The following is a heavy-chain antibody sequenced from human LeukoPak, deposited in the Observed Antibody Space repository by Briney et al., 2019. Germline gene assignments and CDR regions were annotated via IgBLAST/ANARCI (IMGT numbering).Heavy chain of an antibody. V-gene: IGHV1-2*02. D-gene: IGHD2-2*01. CDR1: GYTFTGYY. CDR2: INPSSGGT. J-gene: IGHJ6*03. Sequence: ASVKVSCKASGYTFTGYYMHWVRQAPGQGLEWMGWINPSSGGTDYAQKFQGRVTMTRDTSISTAYMELSRLRSDDTAVYYCAVGYCSSTSCPLSGDYYYYMDVWGKGTTVTVSS. CDR3: AVGYCSSTSCPLSGDYYYYMDV.